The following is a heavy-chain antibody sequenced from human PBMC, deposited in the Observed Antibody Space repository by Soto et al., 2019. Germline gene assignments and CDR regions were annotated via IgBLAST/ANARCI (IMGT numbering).Heavy chain of an antibody. CDR3: AKESSPFQH. D-gene: IGHD3-10*01. Sequence: PGGSLRLSCAASGFTFSSYAMNWVPQAPGMGLEWVSTISGRGSNTYYADSVKGRFTISRDNSKNTLYPQMNSLRAEDTAVYYCAKESSPFQHWGQGTLVTVS. CDR2: ISGRGSNT. CDR1: GFTFSSYA. V-gene: IGHV3-23*01. J-gene: IGHJ1*01.